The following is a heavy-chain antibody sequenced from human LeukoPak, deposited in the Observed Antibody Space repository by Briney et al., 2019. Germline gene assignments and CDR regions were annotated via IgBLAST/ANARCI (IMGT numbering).Heavy chain of an antibody. J-gene: IGHJ4*02. V-gene: IGHV1-69-2*01. CDR1: GYTFTDYY. CDR2: VDPEDGET. Sequence: ATVKISCKASGYTFTDYYMHWVQQAPGKGLEWMGRVDPEDGETIYAEKFQGRVTITADTSTDTAYMELSSLRSEDTAVYYCATDFTIFGVVTTQFSDYWGQGTLVTVSS. D-gene: IGHD3-3*01. CDR3: ATDFTIFGVVTTQFSDY.